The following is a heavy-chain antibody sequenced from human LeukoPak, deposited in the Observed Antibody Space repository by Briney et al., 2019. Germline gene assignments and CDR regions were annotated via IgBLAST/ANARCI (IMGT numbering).Heavy chain of an antibody. Sequence: GGSLRLSCAASEFMFSTSWMSWVRQAPGKGLEWVANIKQDGSDKYYVGSVKDRFTVSRDNAKNSLYLQVNSLRVEDTAVYYCATIYENAFNFWGQGTMVTVSS. J-gene: IGHJ3*01. CDR3: ATIYENAFNF. CDR2: IKQDGSDK. D-gene: IGHD3-16*01. CDR1: EFMFSTSW. V-gene: IGHV3-7*02.